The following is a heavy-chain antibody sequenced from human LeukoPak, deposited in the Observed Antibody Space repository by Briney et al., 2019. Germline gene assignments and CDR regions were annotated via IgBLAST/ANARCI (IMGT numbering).Heavy chain of an antibody. J-gene: IGHJ6*03. D-gene: IGHD3-10*01. CDR2: IKSKTDGGTT. Sequence: GGSLRLSCAASGFTFSNAWMSWVRQAPGKGLEWVGRIKSKTDGGTTDYAAPVKGRFTISRDDSKNTLYLQMNSLKTEDTAVHYCTTDRGDYGSGNYGIYYYYMDVWGKGTTVTVSS. V-gene: IGHV3-15*01. CDR3: TTDRGDYGSGNYGIYYYYMDV. CDR1: GFTFSNAW.